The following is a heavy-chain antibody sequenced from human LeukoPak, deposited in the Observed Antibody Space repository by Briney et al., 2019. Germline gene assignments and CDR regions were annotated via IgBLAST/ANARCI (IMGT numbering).Heavy chain of an antibody. CDR3: AKDLSVATIFYYYYGMDV. J-gene: IGHJ6*02. D-gene: IGHD5-12*01. CDR2: ISGDGGST. CDR1: GFTFDDYA. Sequence: GGSLRLSCAASGFTFDDYAMHWVRQAPGKGLEWVSLISGDGGSTYYADSVKGRFTISRDNSKNSLYLQMNSLRTEDTALYYCAKDLSVATIFYYYYGMDVWGQGTTVTVSS. V-gene: IGHV3-43*02.